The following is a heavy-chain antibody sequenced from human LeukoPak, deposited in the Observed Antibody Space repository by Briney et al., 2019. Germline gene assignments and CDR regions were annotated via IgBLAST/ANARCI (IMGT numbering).Heavy chain of an antibody. CDR3: ARGGGYDSFDY. J-gene: IGHJ4*02. D-gene: IGHD5-12*01. CDR1: GGSISSSNW. CDR2: IYHSGST. Sequence: SETLSLTCAVSGGSISSSNWWSWVRQPPGKGLEWIGGIYHSGSTNYNPSLESRVTISVDKSKNQFSLNLSSVTAADTAVYYCARGGGYDSFDYWGQGTLVTVSS. V-gene: IGHV4-4*02.